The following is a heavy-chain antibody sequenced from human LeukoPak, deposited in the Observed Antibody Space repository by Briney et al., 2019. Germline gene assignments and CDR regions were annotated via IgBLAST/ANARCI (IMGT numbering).Heavy chain of an antibody. CDR3: AREGWVAVAGGFDY. V-gene: IGHV3-30-3*01. CDR1: GFTFSSYA. D-gene: IGHD6-19*01. Sequence: GGSLRLSCAASGFTFSSYAMHWVRQAPGKGLEWVAVISYDGSNKYYADSVKGRFTISRDNSKNTLYLQMNSLRAEDTAVYYCAREGWVAVAGGFDYWGQGTLVTVSS. CDR2: ISYDGSNK. J-gene: IGHJ4*02.